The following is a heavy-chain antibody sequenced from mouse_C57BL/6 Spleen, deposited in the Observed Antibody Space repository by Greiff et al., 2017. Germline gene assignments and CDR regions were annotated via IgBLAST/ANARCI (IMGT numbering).Heavy chain of an antibody. J-gene: IGHJ3*01. D-gene: IGHD2-13*01. CDR2: FFLGSGST. CDR3: ARGGGDWFAY. Sequence: QVQLQQPGAELVKPGASVKMSCNASGYTFTSYWITWVKQRPGQGLVWIGDFFLGSGSTNYNEKFKSKATLTVDTSSSTAYMQLSSLTSEDSAVYYCARGGGDWFAYWGRGTLVTVSA. V-gene: IGHV1-55*01. CDR1: GYTFTSYW.